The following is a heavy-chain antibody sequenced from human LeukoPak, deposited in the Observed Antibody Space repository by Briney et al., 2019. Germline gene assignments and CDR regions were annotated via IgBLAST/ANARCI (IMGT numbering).Heavy chain of an antibody. V-gene: IGHV3-30*02. Sequence: GALRLSCAASGFTFSRYGLHWVRQAPGKGLEWVAFIRDDGSTRYYTDSVKGRFTVSRDNSKNTLYLQMDSLRIEDTAVYYCARDPTWVQWDLLPYNPESWYFDLWGRGTLVTVSS. CDR3: ARDPTWVQWDLLPYNPESWYFDL. J-gene: IGHJ2*01. CDR2: IRDDGSTR. CDR1: GFTFSRYG. D-gene: IGHD1-26*01.